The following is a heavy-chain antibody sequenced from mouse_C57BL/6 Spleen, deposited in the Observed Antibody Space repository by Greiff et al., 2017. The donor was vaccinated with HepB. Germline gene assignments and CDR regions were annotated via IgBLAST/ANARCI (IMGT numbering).Heavy chain of an antibody. V-gene: IGHV1-18*01. CDR2: INPNNGGT. CDR3: ARRGAYDYPNWYFDV. Sequence: EVQLQQSGPELVKPGASVKIPCKASGYTFTDYNMDWVKQSHGKSLEWIGDINPNNGGTIYNQKFKGKATLTVDQSSSTAYMELRSLTSEDTAVYYCARRGAYDYPNWYFDVWGTGTTVTVSS. D-gene: IGHD2-4*01. CDR1: GYTFTDYN. J-gene: IGHJ1*03.